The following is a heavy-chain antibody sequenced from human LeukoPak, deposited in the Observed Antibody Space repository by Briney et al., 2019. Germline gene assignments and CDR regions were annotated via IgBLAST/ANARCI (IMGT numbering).Heavy chain of an antibody. V-gene: IGHV3-64*01. J-gene: IGHJ4*02. CDR2: NSSNESST. Sequence: PGGALRLSCAASGLTFSGYAMPWVRQAPGKGLEYFSANSSNESSTYYANSVKGRFTISRDNSKNTLYLQMGSLRGEDTSVYYCATRYAYWGQGTLVTVSS. D-gene: IGHD3-16*01. CDR3: ATRYAY. CDR1: GLTFSGYA.